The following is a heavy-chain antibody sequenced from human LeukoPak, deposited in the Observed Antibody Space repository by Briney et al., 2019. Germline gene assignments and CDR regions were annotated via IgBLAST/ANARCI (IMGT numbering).Heavy chain of an antibody. J-gene: IGHJ3*02. Sequence: SETLSLTCTVSGGSISSYYWSWIRQPPGKGLEWIGYIYYSGSTNYNPSLKSRVTISVDTSKNQFSLKLSSVTAADTAVYYCARDGKDGYILDAFDIWGQETMVTVSS. CDR3: ARDGKDGYILDAFDI. CDR1: GGSISSYY. V-gene: IGHV4-59*13. D-gene: IGHD5-24*01. CDR2: IYYSGST.